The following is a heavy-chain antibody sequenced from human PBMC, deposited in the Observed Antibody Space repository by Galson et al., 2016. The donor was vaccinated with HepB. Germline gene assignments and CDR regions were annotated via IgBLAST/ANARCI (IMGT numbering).Heavy chain of an antibody. Sequence: SLRLSCAASGFAFSRYGMNWVRQAPGKGLHWVSRISASGASTYFADSVKGRFTSSRGNSNNVLYLEMNSLRVEDTAVYYCARETIVEDHWGQGTLVTVSS. CDR2: ISASGAST. CDR1: GFAFSRYG. CDR3: ARETIVEDH. D-gene: IGHD1-26*01. V-gene: IGHV3-23*01. J-gene: IGHJ4*02.